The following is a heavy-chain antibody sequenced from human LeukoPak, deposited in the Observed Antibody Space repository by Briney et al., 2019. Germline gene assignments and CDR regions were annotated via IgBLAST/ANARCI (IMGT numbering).Heavy chain of an antibody. CDR3: AREGYYGAFDI. V-gene: IGHV3-48*02. CDR1: EFTFSDYS. Sequence: HPGGSLRLSCAASEFTFSDYSMNWVRQAPGKGLEWVSYIGANSAIYYADSVKGRFTISRDNAKNSLSLQMNSLRDDDTAVYYCAREGYYGAFDIWGQGTMVTVSS. J-gene: IGHJ3*02. CDR2: IGANSAI. D-gene: IGHD3-10*01.